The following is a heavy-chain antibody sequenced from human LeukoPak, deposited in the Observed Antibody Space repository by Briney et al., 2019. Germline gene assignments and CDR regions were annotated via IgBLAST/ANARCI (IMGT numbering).Heavy chain of an antibody. CDR2: IYYSGST. CDR3: ASNWGGDEYYFDY. V-gene: IGHV4-39*01. D-gene: IGHD7-27*01. J-gene: IGHJ4*02. Sequence: PSETLSLTCTVSGGSISSSSYYWGWIRQPPGKGLEWIASIYYSGSTYYNLSLKSRVTISVDTSKNQFSLRLSSVTAADTAVYYCASNWGGDEYYFDYWGQGSLVTVSS. CDR1: GGSISSSSYY.